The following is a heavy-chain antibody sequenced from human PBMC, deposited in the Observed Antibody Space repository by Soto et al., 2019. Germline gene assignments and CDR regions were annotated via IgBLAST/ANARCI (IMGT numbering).Heavy chain of an antibody. J-gene: IGHJ4*02. D-gene: IGHD3-22*01. CDR2: IDPSDSQT. V-gene: IGHV5-10-1*01. Sequence: GESMKISCQGSGYSFASYWIGWVRQMPGTGLEWMGRIDPSDSQTYYSPSFRGHVTISVTKSITTVFLQWSSLRASDTAMYYCARQIYDSDTGPNFQYYFDSWGQGTPVTVSS. CDR3: ARQIYDSDTGPNFQYYFDS. CDR1: GYSFASYW.